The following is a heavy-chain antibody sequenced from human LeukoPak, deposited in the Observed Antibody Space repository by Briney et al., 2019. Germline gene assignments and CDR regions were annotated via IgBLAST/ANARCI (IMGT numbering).Heavy chain of an antibody. CDR3: ARDGSSGYVYFDH. CDR1: GFTYSGYE. D-gene: IGHD3-22*01. Sequence: PGGFLRPSCAASGFTYSGYEMNWVRQAPGRGLEWVSYISNSGSTIYYADSVKGRFTISRDNAKNSVYLQMNSLRAEDTAVYYCARDGSSGYVYFDHCGEGTLVTVSS. J-gene: IGHJ4*02. CDR2: ISNSGSTI. V-gene: IGHV3-48*03.